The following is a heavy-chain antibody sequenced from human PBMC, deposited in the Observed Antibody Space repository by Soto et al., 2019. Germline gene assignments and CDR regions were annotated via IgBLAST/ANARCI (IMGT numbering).Heavy chain of an antibody. V-gene: IGHV4-30-4*01. D-gene: IGHD1-1*01. Sequence: PSETLSLTCTVSCGSISSGDYYWSWIRQPPGKGLEWLGYIFYRGTTYYNPSLKSRLSISVDTSKNQFSLKLKSVTAADTAVYYCASELGTSWFDPWGQGTLVTVSS. CDR1: CGSISSGDYY. CDR3: ASELGTSWFDP. J-gene: IGHJ5*02. CDR2: IFYRGTT.